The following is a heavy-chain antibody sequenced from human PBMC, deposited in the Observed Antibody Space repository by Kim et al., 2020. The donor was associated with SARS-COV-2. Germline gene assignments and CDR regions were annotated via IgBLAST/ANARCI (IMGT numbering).Heavy chain of an antibody. CDR3: ARDMIGGHGAFHI. J-gene: IGHJ3*02. V-gene: IGHV3-30*04. Sequence: GGSLRLSCTDSEFTFSRHSMHWVRQAPGKGLEWVALISYDGSVIRYVDSVKGRFTISRDNSRNTLYLQMNTLNTEDTAVYYCARDMIGGHGAFHIWGQGTMVTVSS. CDR2: ISYDGSVI. D-gene: IGHD3-22*01. CDR1: EFTFSRHS.